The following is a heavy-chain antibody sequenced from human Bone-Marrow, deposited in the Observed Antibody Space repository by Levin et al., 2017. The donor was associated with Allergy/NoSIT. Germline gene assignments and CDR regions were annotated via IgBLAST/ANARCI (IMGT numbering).Heavy chain of an antibody. D-gene: IGHD3-22*01. CDR1: GGSISSSEYY. CDR3: ARDQYDSRGHSMDLLDF. J-gene: IGHJ4*02. V-gene: IGHV4-39*07. CDR2: IYYSGRT. Sequence: PSETLSLTCTVSGGSISSSEYYWGWIRQSPGKGLEWIGSIYYSGRTYYNPPLKSRVTISVDTSKNQFSLRLTSVTAADTAVYFCARDQYDSRGHSMDLLDFWGQGILVTVSS.